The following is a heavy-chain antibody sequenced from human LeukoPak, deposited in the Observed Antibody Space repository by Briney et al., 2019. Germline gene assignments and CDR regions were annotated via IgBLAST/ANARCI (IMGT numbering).Heavy chain of an antibody. J-gene: IGHJ3*02. CDR1: GGTFSSNA. D-gene: IGHD3-22*01. CDR3: ARDWNYYDSSGYYSAFDI. CDR2: IIPILGIA. V-gene: IGHV1-69*04. Sequence: SVKVSCKASGGTFSSNAISWVRQAPGQGLEWMGRIIPILGIANYAQKFQGRVTITADKSTSTAYMELSSLRSEDTAVYYCARDWNYYDSSGYYSAFDIWGQGTMVTVSS.